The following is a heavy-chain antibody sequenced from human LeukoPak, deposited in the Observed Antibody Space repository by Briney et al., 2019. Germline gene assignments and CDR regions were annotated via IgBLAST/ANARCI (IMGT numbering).Heavy chain of an antibody. Sequence: ASVTVSCNASGYTFTNYYMHWVRQAPGQGLDWMGIINPSGGSTYYAQKFQGRVTMTRDTSTSTVYLEVSSLRSEDTAVYYCATNYYDSSGYYSIDYWGQGTLVTVSS. CDR3: ATNYYDSSGYYSIDY. V-gene: IGHV1-46*01. CDR1: GYTFTNYY. D-gene: IGHD3-22*01. J-gene: IGHJ4*02. CDR2: INPSGGST.